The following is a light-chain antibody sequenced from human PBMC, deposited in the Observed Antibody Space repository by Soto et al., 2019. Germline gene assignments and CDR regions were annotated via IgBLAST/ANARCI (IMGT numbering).Light chain of an antibody. Sequence: QSVLTQPPSASGSPGQSVTISCTGTSSDVGSYRFVSWYQQHPGTAPKLLIYDVSKRPSGVPDRFSASTSGNTASLTVSGLQADEEADYYCSSYAGNNNVIFGGGTKLTVL. J-gene: IGLJ2*01. CDR3: SSYAGNNNVI. CDR1: SSDVGSYRF. V-gene: IGLV2-8*01. CDR2: DVS.